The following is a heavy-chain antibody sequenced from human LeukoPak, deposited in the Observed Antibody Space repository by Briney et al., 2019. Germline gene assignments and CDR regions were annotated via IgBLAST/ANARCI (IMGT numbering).Heavy chain of an antibody. CDR2: IKQDGSDK. CDR1: GFTFSRSW. J-gene: IGHJ4*02. Sequence: GGSLRLSCAASGFTFSRSWMNWVRQAAGKGLEWVANIKQDGSDKYYLDSVRGRLTISRDNAKDTLYLQMDSLRAEDTAVYYCAKDQVGALYYWGQGTLVTVSS. D-gene: IGHD1-26*01. CDR3: AKDQVGALYY. V-gene: IGHV3-7*01.